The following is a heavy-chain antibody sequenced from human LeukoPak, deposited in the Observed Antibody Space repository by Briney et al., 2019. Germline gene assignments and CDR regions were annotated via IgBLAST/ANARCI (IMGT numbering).Heavy chain of an antibody. CDR1: GYTFTSYD. Sequence: ASVKVSCKASGYTFTSYDINWVRQATGQGLEWMGWMNPNSGNTGYAQKFQGRVTMTRNTSISTAYMELSSLRAEDTAVYYCARYFFSASYFDYWGQGTLVTVSS. J-gene: IGHJ4*02. CDR2: MNPNSGNT. CDR3: ARYFFSASYFDY. D-gene: IGHD3-3*01. V-gene: IGHV1-8*01.